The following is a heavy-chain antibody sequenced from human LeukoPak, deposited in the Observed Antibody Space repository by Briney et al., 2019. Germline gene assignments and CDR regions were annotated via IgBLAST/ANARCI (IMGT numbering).Heavy chain of an antibody. CDR3: ARVAAMAGIGWGDFDY. CDR1: GYTFTAYY. D-gene: IGHD6-19*01. Sequence: VASVTVSCKASGYTFTAYYIHWVRQAPGQGVEWMGWINPNNGGTNYAQNFRGRVTMTRDTSISTAYMELTSLRSDDTAVYYCARVAAMAGIGWGDFDYWGQGTLVTVSS. CDR2: INPNNGGT. J-gene: IGHJ4*02. V-gene: IGHV1-2*02.